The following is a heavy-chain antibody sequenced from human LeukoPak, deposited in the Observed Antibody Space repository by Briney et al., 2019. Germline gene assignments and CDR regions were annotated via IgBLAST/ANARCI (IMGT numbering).Heavy chain of an antibody. V-gene: IGHV1-69*05. CDR2: IIPIFGAA. CDR1: GGTFSSYA. Sequence: PGSSVKVSCKASGGTFSSYAISWVRQAPGQGLEWMGGIIPIFGAANYAQKFQGRVTITTDESTSTAYMELSSLRSEDTAVYYCARGTARLPAAISLWFDPWGQGTLVTVSS. D-gene: IGHD2-2*01. J-gene: IGHJ5*02. CDR3: ARGTARLPAAISLWFDP.